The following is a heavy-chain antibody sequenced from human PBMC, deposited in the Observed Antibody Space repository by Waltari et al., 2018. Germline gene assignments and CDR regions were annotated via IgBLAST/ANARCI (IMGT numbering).Heavy chain of an antibody. CDR2: IKHDGSEK. V-gene: IGHV3-7*01. CDR1: GFIFSDYW. J-gene: IGHJ5*02. CDR3: AATNWFDP. Sequence: EIQLVESGGGLVQPGGSLRLSCAASGFIFSDYWMSWVRQAPGKGLEWVANIKHDGSEKYFVDSVKGRLTISRDNAKNSLYLQINSLRVEDTAVYYCAATNWFDPWGQGTLVTVSS.